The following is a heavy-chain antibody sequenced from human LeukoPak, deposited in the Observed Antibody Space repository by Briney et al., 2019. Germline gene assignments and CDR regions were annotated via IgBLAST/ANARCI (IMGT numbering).Heavy chain of an antibody. Sequence: PGGSLRLSCVASGFTFSSYNMNWVRQAPGKGLEWVSYISTSSSTKYYADSVRGRFTISRDNAKNSLYLQMNSLRDEDTAVYYCARDGVMVRGANDAFDIWGQGTVVTVSS. CDR3: ARDGVMVRGANDAFDI. CDR2: ISTSSSTK. V-gene: IGHV3-48*02. J-gene: IGHJ3*02. CDR1: GFTFSSYN. D-gene: IGHD3-10*01.